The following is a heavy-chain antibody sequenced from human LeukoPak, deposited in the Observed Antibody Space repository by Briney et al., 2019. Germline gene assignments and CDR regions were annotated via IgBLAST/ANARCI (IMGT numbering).Heavy chain of an antibody. D-gene: IGHD6-19*01. CDR3: AKAGPDTAVAGHKPFDY. CDR2: IRGNGGNT. CDR1: GFTLGPYG. Sequence: GGSLRLSCTPSGFTLGPYGMAWVGRAQGKGREWVSVIRGNGGNTYYAESVKGRFIISRDNSKNTLYLQMNSLRAEDTAVYYCAKAGPDTAVAGHKPFDYWGQGTLVTVSS. V-gene: IGHV3-23*01. J-gene: IGHJ4*02.